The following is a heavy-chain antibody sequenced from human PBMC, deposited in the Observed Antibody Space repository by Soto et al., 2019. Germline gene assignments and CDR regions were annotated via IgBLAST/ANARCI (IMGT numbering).Heavy chain of an antibody. D-gene: IGHD3-22*01. Sequence: EVQLVESGGGLVKPGGSLRLSCAASGFTFSSHGMNWVRQAPGKGLEWVSSISTSSSYIYYADSVKGRFTISREDAKTSLYLQMNRLRAEYTPVFYCARSDSYDSSGYYPTTYAFEIWGQGTMVTVSS. CDR1: GFTFSSHG. CDR2: ISTSSSYI. V-gene: IGHV3-21*01. CDR3: ARSDSYDSSGYYPTTYAFEI. J-gene: IGHJ3*02.